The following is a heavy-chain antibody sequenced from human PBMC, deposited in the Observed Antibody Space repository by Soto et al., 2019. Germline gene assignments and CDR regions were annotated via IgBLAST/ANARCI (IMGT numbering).Heavy chain of an antibody. CDR2: ISGNGGST. Sequence: PXGSLRLACAASGFCFSSYAMSWVRQAPGKGLEWVSSISGNGGSTYYADSVKGRFTISRDNSKNTQYLQMDSLRAEDTAVYYCAKDRSINTFNWFDPWGQGTLVTVSS. CDR1: GFCFSSYA. J-gene: IGHJ5*02. V-gene: IGHV3-23*01. CDR3: AKDRSINTFNWFDP.